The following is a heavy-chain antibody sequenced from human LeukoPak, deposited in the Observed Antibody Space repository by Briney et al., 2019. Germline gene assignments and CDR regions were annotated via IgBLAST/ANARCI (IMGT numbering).Heavy chain of an antibody. D-gene: IGHD3-22*01. V-gene: IGHV3-11*01. J-gene: IGHJ4*02. CDR3: ARDRSPGRGYFPNYFDY. CDR1: GFTFSDYY. CDR2: ISTSGSTI. Sequence: GGSLGLSCAASGFTFSDYYMNWIRQAPGKGLEWVSYISTSGSTIYYADSVKGRFTISRDNAKNSLYLEMNSLRAEDTALYYCARDRSPGRGYFPNYFDYWGQGTLVTVSS.